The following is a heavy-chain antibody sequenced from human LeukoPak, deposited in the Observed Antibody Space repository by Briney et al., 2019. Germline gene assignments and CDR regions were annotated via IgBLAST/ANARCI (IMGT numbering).Heavy chain of an antibody. D-gene: IGHD3-10*01. CDR2: INPQSGGT. Sequence: ASVKVSFKTSGFHFFSYYIQWVRHAPGQGLEWMGWINPQSGGTTYSQKFQDRVTLTSDASIRTAYMELRRRTSDDTAVYYCATDPGHSGMDYWGLGSLVTVSS. J-gene: IGHJ4*02. CDR1: GFHFFSYY. CDR3: ATDPGHSGMDY. V-gene: IGHV1-2*02.